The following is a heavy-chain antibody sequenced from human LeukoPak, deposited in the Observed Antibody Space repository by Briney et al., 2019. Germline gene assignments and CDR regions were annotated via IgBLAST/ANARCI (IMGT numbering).Heavy chain of an antibody. CDR2: ISDSGGST. CDR1: GITLSNYG. CDR3: AKRGVVIRVILVGFHKEAYYFDS. Sequence: PGGSLRLSCAVSGITLSNYGMSWVRQAPGKGLEWVAGISDSGGSTKYADSVEGRFTISRDNPKNTLYLQMNSLRAEDTAVYFCAKRGVVIRVILVGFHKEAYYFDSWGQGALVTVSS. J-gene: IGHJ4*02. D-gene: IGHD3-22*01. V-gene: IGHV3-23*01.